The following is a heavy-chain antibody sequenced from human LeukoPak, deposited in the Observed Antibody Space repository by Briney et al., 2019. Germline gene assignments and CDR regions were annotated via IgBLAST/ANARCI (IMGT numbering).Heavy chain of an antibody. CDR3: AKDSRIGWNPAKACFDY. V-gene: IGHV3-30*02. CDR1: GFTFSSYG. Sequence: GGSLRLSCAASGFTFSSYGMHWVRQAPGKGLEWVAFIRYDGSNKYYADSVKGRFTISRDNSKNTLYLQMNSLRAEDTAVYYCAKDSRIGWNPAKACFDYWGQGTLVTVSS. CDR2: IRYDGSNK. J-gene: IGHJ4*02. D-gene: IGHD1-1*01.